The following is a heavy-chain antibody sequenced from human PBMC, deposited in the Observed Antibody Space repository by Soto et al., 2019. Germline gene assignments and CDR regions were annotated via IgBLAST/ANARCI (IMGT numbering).Heavy chain of an antibody. Sequence: EVQLLESGGGLVQPGGSLRLSCAASGFTFSSYGMSWVRQAPGEGLEWVSAISGSGGKTYYADSVRGRFTISRDNSKTTLYLQMKTLRAEDTAVYYCAKDDGDYGFDNWGQGTLVTVSS. CDR3: AKDDGDYGFDN. V-gene: IGHV3-23*01. J-gene: IGHJ4*02. CDR1: GFTFSSYG. CDR2: ISGSGGKT. D-gene: IGHD4-17*01.